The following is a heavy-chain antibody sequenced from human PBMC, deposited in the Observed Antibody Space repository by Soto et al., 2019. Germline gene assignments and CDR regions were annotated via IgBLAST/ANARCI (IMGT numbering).Heavy chain of an antibody. J-gene: IGHJ4*02. CDR3: ARSDQEYSSSSLFDY. CDR2: IIPIFGTA. CDR1: GGTFSSYA. D-gene: IGHD6-13*01. Sequence: QVQLVQSGAEVKKPGSSVKVSCKASGGTFSSYAISWVRQAPGQGLEWMGGIIPIFGTANYAQKFQGRVTITADESKSTAYMELSSVRSEDTAVYYCARSDQEYSSSSLFDYWGQGTLVTVSS. V-gene: IGHV1-69*01.